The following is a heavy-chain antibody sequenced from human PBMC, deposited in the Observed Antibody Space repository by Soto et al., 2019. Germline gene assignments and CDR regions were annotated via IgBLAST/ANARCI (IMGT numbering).Heavy chain of an antibody. CDR2: MNPNSGNT. V-gene: IGHV1-8*01. CDR1: GYTFTSYD. Sequence: ASVKVSCKASGYTFTSYDINWVRQATGQGLEWMGWMNPNSGNTGYAQKFQGRVTMTRNTSISTAYMELSSLRSEDTAVYYCARDLNTIFGTDYYGMDVWGQGTTVTVS. CDR3: ARDLNTIFGTDYYGMDV. D-gene: IGHD3-3*01. J-gene: IGHJ6*02.